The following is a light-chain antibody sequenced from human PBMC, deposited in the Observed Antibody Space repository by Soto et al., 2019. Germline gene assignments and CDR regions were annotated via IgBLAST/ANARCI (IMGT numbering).Light chain of an antibody. J-gene: IGKJ5*01. V-gene: IGKV2D-29*02. CDR1: QSLLHITGETF. CDR3: MQSTQLPPT. Sequence: DIVMTQSPLSLPVTPGEPASISCRSIQSLLHITGETFLFWYLQKPGQSPQLLIYEVSTRVSGVPDRFSGSGSGTDFTLEISRVETDDVGIYYCMQSTQLPPTFGQGTRLE. CDR2: EVS.